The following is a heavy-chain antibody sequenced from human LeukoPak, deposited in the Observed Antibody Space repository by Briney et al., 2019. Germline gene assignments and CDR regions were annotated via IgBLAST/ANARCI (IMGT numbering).Heavy chain of an antibody. D-gene: IGHD3-16*01. V-gene: IGHV3-21*01. CDR1: GFTFSSYS. CDR2: ISSSSSYI. CDR3: ASLYPPTGLCY. Sequence: GGSLRLSCAASGFTFSSYSMNWVRQAPGKGLEWVSSISSSSSYIYYADSVNGRFTISRDNAKNTLYLQMNSLRAEDTAVYYCASLYPPTGLCYWGQGTLVTVSS. J-gene: IGHJ4*02.